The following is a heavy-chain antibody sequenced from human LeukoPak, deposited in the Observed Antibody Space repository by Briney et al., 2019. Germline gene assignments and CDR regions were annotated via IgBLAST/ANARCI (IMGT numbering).Heavy chain of an antibody. V-gene: IGHV1-8*02. J-gene: IGHJ5*02. CDR1: GFTFTDYD. Sequence: ASVKVSCTASGFTFTDYDINWLRQAPGQGLQWMGWLRPKSGHTGFEQKFQGRVTMTRNTSISTAYMELSSLRSEDTAVYYCERVGCSSTSCYTVSYNWFDPWGQGTLVTVSS. CDR2: LRPKSGHT. CDR3: ERVGCSSTSCYTVSYNWFDP. D-gene: IGHD2-2*02.